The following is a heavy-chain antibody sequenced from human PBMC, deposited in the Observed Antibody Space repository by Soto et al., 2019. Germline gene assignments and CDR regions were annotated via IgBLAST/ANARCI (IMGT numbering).Heavy chain of an antibody. D-gene: IGHD4-4*01. CDR2: IFPRDSDT. CDR3: ARLGSLLQPIDY. V-gene: IGHV5-51*03. CDR1: GHTFNNSL. J-gene: IGHJ4*02. Sequence: GDPLKISRQASGHTFNNSLIAWVRHMPGRGLEWMGLIFPRDSDTRYNSSFEGQVTISTDRSIATAYLQWTSLKASDTATYFCARLGSLLQPIDYWGQGNQV.